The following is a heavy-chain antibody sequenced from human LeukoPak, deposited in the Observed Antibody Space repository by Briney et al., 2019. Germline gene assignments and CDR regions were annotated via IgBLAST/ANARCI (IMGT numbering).Heavy chain of an antibody. Sequence: SETLSLTCAVYGGSFNGYYWNWIRQPPGKGLEWIGEINHSGSTDYNPSLKSRVTISIDTSKNQFSLNLSSVTAADTAVYYCARDFLEWLPYSWGQGTLVTVSS. J-gene: IGHJ4*02. CDR2: INHSGST. D-gene: IGHD3-3*01. CDR3: ARDFLEWLPYS. V-gene: IGHV4-34*01. CDR1: GGSFNGYY.